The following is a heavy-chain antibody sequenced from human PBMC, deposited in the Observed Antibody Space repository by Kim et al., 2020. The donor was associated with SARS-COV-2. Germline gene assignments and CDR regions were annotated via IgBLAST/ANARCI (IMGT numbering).Heavy chain of an antibody. CDR3: ARDPYSSSFNYYGMDV. D-gene: IGHD6-13*01. V-gene: IGHV3-48*03. J-gene: IGHJ6*02. CDR2: ISSSGSTI. Sequence: GGSLRLSCAASGFTFSSYEMNWVRQAPGKGLEWVSYISSSGSTIYYADSVKGRFTISRENAKNSLYLQRNSLRAEDTAVYYCARDPYSSSFNYYGMDVWGQGTTDTVSS. CDR1: GFTFSSYE.